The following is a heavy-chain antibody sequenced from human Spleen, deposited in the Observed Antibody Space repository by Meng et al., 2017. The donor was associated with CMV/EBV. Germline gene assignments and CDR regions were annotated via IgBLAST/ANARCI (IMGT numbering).Heavy chain of an antibody. CDR2: IYHIGYT. D-gene: IGHD4-23*01. J-gene: IGHJ4*02. Sequence: VSGGSLSTSNWWSWVRQSPEKGLEWIGEIYHIGYTNYNPSLKSRVSTSVDRSKRQFSLRLTSVTAADTAVYFCARVADYGGNCFDYWGPGTLVTVSS. CDR1: GGSLSTSNW. CDR3: ARVADYGGNCFDY. V-gene: IGHV4-4*01.